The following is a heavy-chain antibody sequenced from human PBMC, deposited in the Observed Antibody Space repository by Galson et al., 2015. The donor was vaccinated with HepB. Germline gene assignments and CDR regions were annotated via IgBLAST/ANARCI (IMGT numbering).Heavy chain of an antibody. CDR1: GDSVSSNSAA. D-gene: IGHD2-15*01. CDR2: TYYRSKWYN. V-gene: IGHV6-1*01. J-gene: IGHJ4*02. Sequence: CAISGDSVSSNSAAWNWIRQSPSRGLEWLGRTYYRSKWYNDYAVSVKSRITITPDTSKNQFSLQLNSVTPEDTAVYYCARDGGLYCSGGSCYDYWGQGTLVTVSS. CDR3: ARDGGLYCSGGSCYDY.